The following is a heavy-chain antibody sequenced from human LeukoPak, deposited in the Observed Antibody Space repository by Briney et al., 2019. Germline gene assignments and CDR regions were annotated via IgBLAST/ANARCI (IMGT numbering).Heavy chain of an antibody. D-gene: IGHD3-22*01. J-gene: IGHJ6*02. V-gene: IGHV3-74*01. Sequence: GGSLRLSCAASGNYWMHWVRQAPGKGLVWVSHINSDGSWTSYADSVKGRFTISKDNAKNSLYLQMNSLRAEDTAVYYCASVEYYDSSGYYSLDYYYYGMDVWGQGTTVTVSS. CDR1: GNYW. CDR2: INSDGSWT. CDR3: ASVEYYDSSGYYSLDYYYYGMDV.